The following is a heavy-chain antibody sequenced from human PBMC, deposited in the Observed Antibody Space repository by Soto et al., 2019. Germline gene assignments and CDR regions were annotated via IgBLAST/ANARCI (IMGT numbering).Heavy chain of an antibody. Sequence: PSETLSLTCTVSGGSISSGDYYWSWIRQPPGKGLEWVGYIYYSGSTYYNPSLKSRVTISVDTSKNQFSLKLSSVTAADTAVYYCARGVSSSSWPYYYDSSGYDYWGQGTLVTVSS. D-gene: IGHD3-22*01. CDR1: GGSISSGDYY. CDR3: ARGVSSSSWPYYYDSSGYDY. CDR2: IYYSGST. J-gene: IGHJ4*02. V-gene: IGHV4-30-4*01.